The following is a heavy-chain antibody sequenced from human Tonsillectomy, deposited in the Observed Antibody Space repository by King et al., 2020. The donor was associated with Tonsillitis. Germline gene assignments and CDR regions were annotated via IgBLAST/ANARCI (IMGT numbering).Heavy chain of an antibody. CDR1: GASISTHY. J-gene: IGHJ4*02. CDR3: ARAPSLYDSDGYYSAHFNY. D-gene: IGHD3-22*01. CDR2: ISYSGST. V-gene: IGHV4-59*11. Sequence: VQLQESGPGLVKPSETLSLTCTVSGASISTHYWSWIRQSPGKGLEWIGYISYSGSTNYNPSLRSRVTISVDTSKNQFSLNLSSMTAADTAVYYCARAPSLYDSDGYYSAHFNYWGQGTLVTVSS.